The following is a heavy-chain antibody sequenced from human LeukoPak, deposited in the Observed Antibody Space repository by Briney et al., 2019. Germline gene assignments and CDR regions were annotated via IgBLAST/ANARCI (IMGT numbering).Heavy chain of an antibody. J-gene: IGHJ4*02. CDR3: AKDRCSSTTCYVFSY. CDR2: IHYDASNK. CDR1: GFTFSSYG. V-gene: IGHV3-30*02. Sequence: GGSLRLSCAASGFTFSSYGMHWVRQAPGKGLEWVAFIHYDASNKYYADSVKGRFTVSRDNSKNTLYLQMNSLRAEDTAVYYCAKDRCSSTTCYVFSYWGQGTLVTVSS. D-gene: IGHD2-2*01.